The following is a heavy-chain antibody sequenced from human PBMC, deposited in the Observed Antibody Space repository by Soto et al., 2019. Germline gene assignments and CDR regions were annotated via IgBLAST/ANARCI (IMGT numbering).Heavy chain of an antibody. J-gene: IGHJ4*02. CDR1: YGPISNVVYY. CDR2: ISYSGST. D-gene: IGHD6-13*01. V-gene: IGHV4-31*02. CDR3: ARAFPGTLHPPIAAAGLYFDY. Sequence: ILSHPNPVSYGPISNVVYYRTLPHPHPGKGLEWIGYISYSGSTYYNPSLKSRVTISVDKSKNQFSLKLSSVTAADTAVYYCARAFPGTLHPPIAAAGLYFDYWGQGTLVTVSS.